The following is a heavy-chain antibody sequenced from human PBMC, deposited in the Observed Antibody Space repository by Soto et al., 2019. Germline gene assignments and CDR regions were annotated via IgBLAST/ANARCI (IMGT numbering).Heavy chain of an antibody. V-gene: IGHV4-31*03. CDR2: IFHSGST. J-gene: IGHJ5*02. Sequence: SETLPLTCSVSRAFINSGGFYYSWIRQPPGKGLEWLGYIFHSGSTLYNPSLRGRLTLSADTSRNQLSLYLTSVTAADTAVYYCVRGGIAGHWFDPWGQGILVTVSS. D-gene: IGHD2-15*01. CDR1: RAFINSGGFY. CDR3: VRGGIAGHWFDP.